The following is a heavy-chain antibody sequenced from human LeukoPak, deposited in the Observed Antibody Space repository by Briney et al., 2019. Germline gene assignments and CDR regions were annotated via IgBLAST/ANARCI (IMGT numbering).Heavy chain of an antibody. D-gene: IGHD3-22*01. J-gene: IGHJ1*01. Sequence: GGSLRLSCAASGFTFSSYAMHWVRQAPGKGLEWVAVISYDGSNKYYADSVKGRFTISRDNSKNTLYLQMNSLRAEDTAVYYCARDWGTYYYDSSGHSDWGQGTLVTVSS. CDR1: GFTFSSYA. CDR3: ARDWGTYYYDSSGHSD. CDR2: ISYDGSNK. V-gene: IGHV3-30-3*01.